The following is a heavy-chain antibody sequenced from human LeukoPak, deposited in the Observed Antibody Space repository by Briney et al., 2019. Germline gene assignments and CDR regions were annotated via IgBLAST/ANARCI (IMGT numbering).Heavy chain of an antibody. V-gene: IGHV3-21*01. CDR2: ISSDSNYI. J-gene: IGHJ5*02. CDR3: ARKENILTGYYDH. Sequence: GGSLRLSCAASGFTISSYTMNWVRQAPGKGLEWVSSISSDSNYIYYADSVKGRFTISRDNAWNSLYLQMNSLRAEDTAVYYCARKENILTGYYDHWGQGTLVTVSS. D-gene: IGHD3-9*01. CDR1: GFTISSYT.